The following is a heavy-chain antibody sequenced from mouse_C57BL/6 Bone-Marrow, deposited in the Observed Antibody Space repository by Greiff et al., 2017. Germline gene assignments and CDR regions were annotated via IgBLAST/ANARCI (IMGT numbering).Heavy chain of an antibody. J-gene: IGHJ4*01. CDR2: INPNYGTT. Sequence: LVESGPELVKPSASVKISCKASGYSFTDYNMNWVKQSNGKSLEWIGVINPNYGTTSYNQKFKGKATLTVDQSSSTAYMQLNSLTSEDSAVYDCARGYDYDYAMDYWGQGTSVTVSS. CDR1: GYSFTDYN. V-gene: IGHV1-39*01. D-gene: IGHD2-4*01. CDR3: ARGYDYDYAMDY.